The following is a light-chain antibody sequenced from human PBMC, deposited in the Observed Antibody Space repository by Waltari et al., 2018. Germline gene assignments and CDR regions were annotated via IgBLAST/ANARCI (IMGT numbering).Light chain of an antibody. CDR3: QQCYTYPYT. CDR1: QSVLYSSHNTNN. J-gene: IGKJ2*01. Sequence: DIVMTQSPDSLAVSLGGGATIHFKSSQSVLYSSHNTNNLGVYQQNPGQPLKLLMSWASTLESGVPDRFSGGGAGTDFTLTISSLQTEDVAVYDCQQCYTYPYTFGQGTNLEIK. CDR2: WAS. V-gene: IGKV4-1*01.